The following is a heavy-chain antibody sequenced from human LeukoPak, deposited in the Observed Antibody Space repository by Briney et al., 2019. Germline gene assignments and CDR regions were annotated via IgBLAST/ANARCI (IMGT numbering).Heavy chain of an antibody. CDR3: ARERSSSGCSSTSCYELGFDY. J-gene: IGHJ4*02. CDR1: GGSISSGDYY. CDR2: INHSGST. D-gene: IGHD2-2*01. V-gene: IGHV4-30-4*01. Sequence: SQTLSLTCSVSGGSISSGDYYWSWIRQPPGKGLEWIGEINHSGSTNYNPSLKSRVTISVDTSKNQFSLKLSSVTAADTAVYYCARERSSSGCSSTSCYELGFDYWGQGTLVTVSS.